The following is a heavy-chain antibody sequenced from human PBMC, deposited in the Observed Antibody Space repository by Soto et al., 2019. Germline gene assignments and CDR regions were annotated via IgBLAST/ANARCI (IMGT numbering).Heavy chain of an antibody. D-gene: IGHD2-2*01. V-gene: IGHV3-15*07. CDR1: GFTFSNAW. CDR3: TTGPIGYCSSTSCSRYYYFDY. J-gene: IGHJ4*02. Sequence: GPLRLSCAASGFTFSNAWMNWVRQAPGKGLEWVGRIKSKTDGGTTDYAAPVKGRFTISRDDSKNTLYLQMNSLKTEDTAVYYCTTGPIGYCSSTSCSRYYYFDYWGQGTLVTVSS. CDR2: IKSKTDGGTT.